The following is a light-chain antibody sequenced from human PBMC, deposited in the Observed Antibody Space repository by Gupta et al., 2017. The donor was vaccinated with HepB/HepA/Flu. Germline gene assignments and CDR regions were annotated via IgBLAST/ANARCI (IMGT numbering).Light chain of an antibody. CDR1: QSISSY. CDR3: QQSDSTPFT. CDR2: AAS. Sequence: DIQMTQSPSSLSASVGDRVTITCRASQSISSYLNWYQQKPGKAPKLLIYAASSLQSGVPSRFSGSGSGTDFTLTIRSLQPEDFATYYCQQSDSTPFTFGHGTKVDIK. J-gene: IGKJ3*01. V-gene: IGKV1-39*01.